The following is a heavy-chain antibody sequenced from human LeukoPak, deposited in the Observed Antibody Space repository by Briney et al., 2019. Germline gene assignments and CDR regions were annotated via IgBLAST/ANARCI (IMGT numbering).Heavy chain of an antibody. J-gene: IGHJ4*02. CDR2: IKYDGSER. Sequence: GGSLRLSCTASGFTFSYYWMSWVRQAPGKGLEWVANIKYDGSERYYVDSVKGRFTISRDNTKNSLYLQMNSLRAEDTAVYYCVIHCISISCHSPRWGQGTLVTVSS. V-gene: IGHV3-7*03. D-gene: IGHD2-2*01. CDR1: GFTFSYYW. CDR3: VIHCISISCHSPR.